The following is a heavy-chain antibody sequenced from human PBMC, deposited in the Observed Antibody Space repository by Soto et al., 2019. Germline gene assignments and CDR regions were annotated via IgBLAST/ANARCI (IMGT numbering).Heavy chain of an antibody. CDR2: ISDSGGNT. J-gene: IGHJ4*02. V-gene: IGHV3-23*01. CDR3: ARVAPPYSGYDPYFDP. Sequence: PGGSLRLSCAASGFTFRNSAMGWVRQAPGKGLEWVSGISDSGGNTYYADSVKGRFTISRDKSKNTLYLQMSSLRAGDTAVYYCARVAPPYSGYDPYFDPWGQGTLVTVSS. D-gene: IGHD5-12*01. CDR1: GFTFRNSA.